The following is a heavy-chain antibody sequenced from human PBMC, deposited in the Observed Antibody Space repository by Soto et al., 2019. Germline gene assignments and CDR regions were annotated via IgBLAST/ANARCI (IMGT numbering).Heavy chain of an antibody. Sequence: QVQLVQSGAEVKKPGASVTVSCKASGYTFTSYGISWVRHTPGQGLEWMGWISAYNGNTNYAQKLQGRVTRTTDTSTSTAYMELRSLSTDDTAVYYCARADTAMVLAFDYWGQGTLVTVSS. CDR3: ARADTAMVLAFDY. V-gene: IGHV1-18*01. D-gene: IGHD5-18*01. J-gene: IGHJ4*02. CDR2: ISAYNGNT. CDR1: GYTFTSYG.